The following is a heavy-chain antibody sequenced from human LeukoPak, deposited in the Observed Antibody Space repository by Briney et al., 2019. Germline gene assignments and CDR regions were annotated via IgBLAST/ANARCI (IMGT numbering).Heavy chain of an antibody. D-gene: IGHD2-15*01. CDR2: IIPIFGTA. CDR3: AREDCSGGSCYSGFDY. V-gene: IGHV1-69*13. J-gene: IGHJ4*02. CDR1: GGTFSSYA. Sequence: SVKVSCKASGGTFSSYAISWVRQAPGQGLEWMGGIIPIFGTANYAQKFQGRVTITADESTSTAYMELSSLRSEDTAVYYCAREDCSGGSCYSGFDYWGQGTLVTVS.